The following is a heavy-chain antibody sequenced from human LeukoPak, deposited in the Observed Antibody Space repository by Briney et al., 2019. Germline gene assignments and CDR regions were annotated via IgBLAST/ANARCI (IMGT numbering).Heavy chain of an antibody. Sequence: QPGGSLRLSCAASGFTFSSYWMSWVRQAPGKGLEWVANIKQDGSEKYYVDSVKGRFTISRDNAKNSLYLQMNSLRAEDTAVYYCARDLGRRVVANGVDYWGQGTLVTVSS. CDR2: IKQDGSEK. D-gene: IGHD3-22*01. CDR3: ARDLGRRVVANGVDY. V-gene: IGHV3-7*05. CDR1: GFTFSSYW. J-gene: IGHJ4*02.